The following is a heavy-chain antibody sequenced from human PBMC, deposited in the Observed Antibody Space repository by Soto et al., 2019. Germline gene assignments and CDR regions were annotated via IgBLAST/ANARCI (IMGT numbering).Heavy chain of an antibody. D-gene: IGHD2-21*01. J-gene: IGHJ3*02. Sequence: GSLRLSWTASGFMFNNSAMAWVRQAPGQGLQWVASVSDNGGSRGGTYYADSVKGRFTVSRDNSKNTLYLQLDSLTGADTAVYYCASAKAVVIAALGIWGQGTVVTV. CDR3: ASAKAVVIAALGI. V-gene: IGHV3-23*01. CDR2: VSDNGGSRGGT. CDR1: GFMFNNSA.